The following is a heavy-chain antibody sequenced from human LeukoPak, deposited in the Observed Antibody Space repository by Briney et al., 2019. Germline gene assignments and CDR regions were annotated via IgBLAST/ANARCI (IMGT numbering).Heavy chain of an antibody. CDR2: INPNSGGT. J-gene: IGHJ6*03. CDR1: GYTFTDYY. CDR3: ARDFGSKLLVAEAYYYYYYLAV. V-gene: IGHV1-2*02. D-gene: IGHD5-24*01. Sequence: SSVKVSCKAAGYTFTDYYMHWVRQAPGQGLEWMGWINPNSGGTNYAQKFQGRVTMTRDTSISTAYMELRRLRSADTAMYYCARDFGSKLLVAEAYYYYYYLAVGGKGTTVPVSS.